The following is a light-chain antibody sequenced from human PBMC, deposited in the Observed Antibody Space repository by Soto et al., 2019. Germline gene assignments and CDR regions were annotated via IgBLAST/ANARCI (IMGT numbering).Light chain of an antibody. CDR1: QGISHF. V-gene: IGKV1-27*01. Sequence: DIQMTQSPSSLSASVGDRVTITCRASQGISHFLAWYQQKPGKVPKLLIYAASILQSGVPPRFSGSGSGTEFTLTISSLQPQDVATYYCQKYNTVPRTFGQGTKVEI. J-gene: IGKJ1*01. CDR3: QKYNTVPRT. CDR2: AAS.